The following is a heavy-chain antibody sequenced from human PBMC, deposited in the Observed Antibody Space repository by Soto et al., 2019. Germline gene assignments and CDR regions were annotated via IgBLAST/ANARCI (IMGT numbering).Heavy chain of an antibody. CDR3: ARRRGYSGYDSGNYYYYYGMDV. CDR2: ISSSGSTI. CDR1: GFTFSDYY. D-gene: IGHD5-12*01. J-gene: IGHJ6*02. Sequence: GGSLRLSCAASGFTFSDYYTSWIRQAPGKGLEWVSYISSSGSTIYYADSVKGRFTISRDNAKNSLYLQMNSLRAEDTAVYYCARRRGYSGYDSGNYYYYYGMDVWGQGTTVTGSS. V-gene: IGHV3-11*01.